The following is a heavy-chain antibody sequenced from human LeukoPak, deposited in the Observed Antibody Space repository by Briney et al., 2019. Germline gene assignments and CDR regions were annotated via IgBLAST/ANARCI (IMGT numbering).Heavy chain of an antibody. J-gene: IGHJ4*02. V-gene: IGHV1-18*01. CDR1: GYTFTSYG. CDR3: ARVGEYCSGDSCLDY. D-gene: IGHD2-15*01. Sequence: ASVKVSCKASGYTFTSYGISWVRQAPGQGLEWMGRIIPILGIANYAQKLQGRVTMTTDTSTSSAYMELRSLRSDDTAVYYCARVGEYCSGDSCLDYWGQGTLVTVSS. CDR2: IIPILGIA.